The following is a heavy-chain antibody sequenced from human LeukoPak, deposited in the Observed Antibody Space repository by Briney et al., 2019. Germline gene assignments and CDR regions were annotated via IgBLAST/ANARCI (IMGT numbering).Heavy chain of an antibody. CDR1: GGSISSSSYY. CDR2: IYYSGST. CDR3: AKGRKDFDTNLGPFDS. V-gene: IGHV4-39*07. D-gene: IGHD3-9*01. J-gene: IGHJ4*02. Sequence: SETLSLTCTVSGGSISSSSYYWGWMRQPPGKGLEWIGSIYYSGSTYYSPSLKSRVTISVDTSKTQFSLKVTSVTTADTAVYYCAKGRKDFDTNLGPFDSWGQGILVTASS.